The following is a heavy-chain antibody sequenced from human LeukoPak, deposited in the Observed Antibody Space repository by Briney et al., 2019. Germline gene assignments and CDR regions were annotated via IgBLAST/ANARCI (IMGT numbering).Heavy chain of an antibody. CDR1: GYTFTGYY. CDR3: ARDLYGSGSFGSVRIYYYYGMDV. CDR2: INPNSGGT. J-gene: IGHJ6*02. Sequence: ASVKVSCKASGYTFTGYYMHWVRQAPGQGLEWMGWINPNSGGTNYAQKFQGWVTMTRDTSISTAYMELSRLRSDDTAVYYCARDLYGSGSFGSVRIYYYYGMDVWGQGTTVTVSS. D-gene: IGHD3-10*01. V-gene: IGHV1-2*04.